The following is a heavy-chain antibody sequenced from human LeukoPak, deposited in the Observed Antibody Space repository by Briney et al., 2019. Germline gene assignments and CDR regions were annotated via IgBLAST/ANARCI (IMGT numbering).Heavy chain of an antibody. Sequence: SETLSLTCTVSGGSISSSSYYWGWIRQPPGKGLEWIGSIYYSGSTYYNPSLKSRVTISVDTSKNQFSLKLSSVTAADTAVYYCARDRMYCSGGGCYSEGHYWGQGTLVTVSS. V-gene: IGHV4-39*07. CDR2: IYYSGST. CDR1: GGSISSSSYY. D-gene: IGHD2-15*01. CDR3: ARDRMYCSGGGCYSEGHY. J-gene: IGHJ4*02.